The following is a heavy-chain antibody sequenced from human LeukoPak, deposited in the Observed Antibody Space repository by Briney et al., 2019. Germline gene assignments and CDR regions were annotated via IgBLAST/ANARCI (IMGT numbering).Heavy chain of an antibody. Sequence: PSETLSLTCTVSGYSITSGYYWGWIRQPPGKGLEWIGSLYHSGNTNYNPSLKSRVTISVDTSKNQFSLKLSSVTAADTAVYYCARGHSSSWYVPLGNWFDPWGQGTLVTVSS. J-gene: IGHJ5*02. D-gene: IGHD6-13*01. V-gene: IGHV4-38-2*02. CDR3: ARGHSSSWYVPLGNWFDP. CDR2: LYHSGNT. CDR1: GYSITSGYY.